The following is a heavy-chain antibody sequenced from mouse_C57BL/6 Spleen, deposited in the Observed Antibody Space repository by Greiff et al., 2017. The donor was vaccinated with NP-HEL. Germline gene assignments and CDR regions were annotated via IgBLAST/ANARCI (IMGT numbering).Heavy chain of an antibody. Sequence: EVKLQESGAELVRPGASVKLSCTASGFNIKDDYMHWVKQRPEQGLEWIGWIDPENGDTEYASKFQGKATITADTSSNTAYLQLSSLTSEDTAVYYCTTDGSLFAYWGQGTLVTVSA. J-gene: IGHJ3*01. CDR2: IDPENGDT. CDR3: TTDGSLFAY. CDR1: GFNIKDDY. D-gene: IGHD1-1*01. V-gene: IGHV14-4*01.